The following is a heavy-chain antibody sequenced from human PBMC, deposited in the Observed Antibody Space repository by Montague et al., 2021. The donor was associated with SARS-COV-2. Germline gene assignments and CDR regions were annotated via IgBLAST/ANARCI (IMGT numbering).Heavy chain of an antibody. CDR2: LSYSGRP. CDR1: GGSFRDYA. CDR3: AGRLPQYTSGWYFDQ. Sequence: SETLSLTCDFAGGSFRDYAWSWIRQPPGKRLEWIGYLSYSGRPIXXPSLEGRVSISVDTSKNQFSLRLRSVIAADTAVYYCAGRLPQYTSGWYFDQWGQGTLVAVSS. J-gene: IGHJ4*02. V-gene: IGHV4-59*08. D-gene: IGHD6-19*01.